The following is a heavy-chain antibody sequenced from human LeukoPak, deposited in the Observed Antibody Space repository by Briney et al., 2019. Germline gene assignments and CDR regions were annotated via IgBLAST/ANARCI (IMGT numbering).Heavy chain of an antibody. V-gene: IGHV4-59*08. CDR1: GGSVSSYY. D-gene: IGHD1-26*01. J-gene: IGHJ4*02. CDR3: ARRVGATTNWFDY. CDR2: LSHSGSS. Sequence: SETLSLTCTVSGGSVSSYYWSWIRRPPGRGLEWIAYLSHSGSSDSNPSLTSRVTTLVDTSKNQFSLKLSSVTAADTAVYYCARRVGATTNWFDYWGQGTLVTVSS.